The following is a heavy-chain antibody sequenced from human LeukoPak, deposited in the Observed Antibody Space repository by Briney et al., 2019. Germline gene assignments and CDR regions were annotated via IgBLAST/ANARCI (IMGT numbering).Heavy chain of an antibody. CDR1: GGSISSGSYY. CDR3: ARGVSLVSTTVTSYYYYYMDV. D-gene: IGHD4-11*01. V-gene: IGHV4-61*02. CDR2: IYTSGST. Sequence: PSETLSLTCTVSGGSISSGSYYWSWIRQPAGKGLEWIGRIYTSGSTNYNPSLKSRVTISVDKSKNQFSLKLSSVTAADTAVYYCARGVSLVSTTVTSYYYYYMDVWGKGTTVTVSS. J-gene: IGHJ6*03.